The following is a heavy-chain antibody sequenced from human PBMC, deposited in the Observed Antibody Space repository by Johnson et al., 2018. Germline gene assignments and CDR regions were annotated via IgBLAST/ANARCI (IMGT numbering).Heavy chain of an antibody. Sequence: QVQLQESGPGLVKPSQTLSLTCTVSGGAIINGDYYWSWIRQSPTKGLEWIGYIFYSGTTYYNPSFTSRISISLDTSKNQFSLRLKSVTVADTALDYCVGTSGVFAFDMWGRGARGTVSS. D-gene: IGHD1-26*01. CDR1: GGAIINGDYY. CDR2: IFYSGTT. V-gene: IGHV4-30-4*01. J-gene: IGHJ3*02. CDR3: VGTSGVFAFDM.